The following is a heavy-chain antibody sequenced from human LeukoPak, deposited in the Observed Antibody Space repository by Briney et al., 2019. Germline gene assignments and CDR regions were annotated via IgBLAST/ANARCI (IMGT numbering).Heavy chain of an antibody. Sequence: GGSLRLSCAASGFTFSSYWMSWVRQAPGKGLGWVAHIKQDGSEKYYVDSVKGRFTISRDNAKNSLYLQMNSLRAEDTAVYYCAREAWELLRDLGMDVWGQGTTVTVSS. V-gene: IGHV3-7*01. CDR1: GFTFSSYW. CDR3: AREAWELLRDLGMDV. D-gene: IGHD1-26*01. J-gene: IGHJ6*02. CDR2: IKQDGSEK.